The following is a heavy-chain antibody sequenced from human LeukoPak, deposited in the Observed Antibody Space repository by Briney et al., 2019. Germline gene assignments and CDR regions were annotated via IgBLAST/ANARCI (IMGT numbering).Heavy chain of an antibody. Sequence: RASETLSLTCTVSGSSISSDIYYWSWIRQPAGKGLEWIGRIYVSGNTNYNLSLKSRVTISVDMSKNQFSLKLSSVTAADTAVYYCARNSYSSSWYWFDPWGQGTLVTVSS. CDR1: GSSISSDIYY. V-gene: IGHV4-61*10. J-gene: IGHJ5*02. CDR3: ARNSYSSSWYWFDP. CDR2: IYVSGNT. D-gene: IGHD6-13*01.